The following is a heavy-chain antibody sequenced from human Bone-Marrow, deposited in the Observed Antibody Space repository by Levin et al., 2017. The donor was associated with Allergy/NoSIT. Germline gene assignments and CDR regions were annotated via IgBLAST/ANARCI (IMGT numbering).Heavy chain of an antibody. Sequence: GASVKVSCKASGYTFTTYGLNWVRQAPGKGLEWMGWINTNSGNTGYAQKFQGRVTMTRDISINTAYMELSSLKSEDTAMYYCIQIADYSVNYDSWGQGTLVTVSS. CDR1: GYTFTTYG. CDR3: IQIADYSVNYDS. J-gene: IGHJ4*02. V-gene: IGHV1-8*01. CDR2: INTNSGNT. D-gene: IGHD3-16*01.